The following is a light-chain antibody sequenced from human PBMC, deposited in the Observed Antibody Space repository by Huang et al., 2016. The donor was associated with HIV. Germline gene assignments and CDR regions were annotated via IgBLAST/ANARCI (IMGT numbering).Light chain of an antibody. CDR2: AAS. CDR1: QGISSY. V-gene: IGKV1-9*01. J-gene: IGKJ1*01. CDR3: QQLNSYPPT. Sequence: IQLTQSPSSLSASVGDRVTITCRASQGISSYVAWYQQKPVNAPKLLIYAASTLQSGFPSRFSGSGSGTDFTLTISSRQPEDFSTYHCQQLNSYPPTFGQGTKVEIK.